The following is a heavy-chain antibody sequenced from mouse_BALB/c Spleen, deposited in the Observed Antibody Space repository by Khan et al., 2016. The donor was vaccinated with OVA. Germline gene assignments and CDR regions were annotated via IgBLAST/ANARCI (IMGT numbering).Heavy chain of an antibody. J-gene: IGHJ2*01. CDR3: ASEEALYHFDH. CDR1: GYIFTSYW. V-gene: IGHV1-76*01. D-gene: IGHD3-2*02. Sequence: QVHVKQSGADLVRPGASVKLSCKTSGYIFTSYWIHWVKQRSGQGLEWIARIYPGTDNSYYNEKFKDKATLTADKSSSTAVMQLSSLKSEDSDVYFCASEEALYHFDHWGQGTTLTVSS. CDR2: IYPGTDNS.